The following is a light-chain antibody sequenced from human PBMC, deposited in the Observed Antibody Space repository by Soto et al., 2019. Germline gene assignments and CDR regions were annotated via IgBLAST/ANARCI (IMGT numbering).Light chain of an antibody. J-gene: IGKJ5*01. V-gene: IGKV1-5*01. CDR2: DAS. Sequence: DIRMTQSPSTLSASIGDRVTITCRASQSISIWLAWYQQKPGKAPKLLIYDASTLQSGVPSRFSGSGSGTDFTLTINSVQPDDFAAYCCQRCNSYSITFAQGTRLEIK. CDR1: QSISIW. CDR3: QRCNSYSIT.